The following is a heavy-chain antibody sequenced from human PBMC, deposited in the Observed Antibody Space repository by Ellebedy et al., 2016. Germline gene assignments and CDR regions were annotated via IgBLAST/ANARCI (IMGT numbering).Heavy chain of an antibody. V-gene: IGHV3-23*01. CDR3: AGDPVAKSGWEFDY. CDR1: GFTFSSYA. CDR2: ISGSGGST. D-gene: IGHD6-19*01. J-gene: IGHJ4*02. Sequence: GESLKISXAASGFTFSSYAMSWVRQAPGKGLEWVSAISGSGGSTYYADSVKGRFTISRDNSKNTLYLQMNSLRVEDTAVYYCAGDPVAKSGWEFDYWGQGTLVTVSS.